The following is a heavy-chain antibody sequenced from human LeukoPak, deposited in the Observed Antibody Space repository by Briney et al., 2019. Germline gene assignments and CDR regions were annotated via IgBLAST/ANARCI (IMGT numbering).Heavy chain of an antibody. V-gene: IGHV3-15*01. CDR1: GFTFSNAW. D-gene: IGHD3-3*01. CDR2: IKSKTDGGTT. CDR3: TTLPSTIFGVVITPGAFDI. Sequence: GGSLRLSCAASGFTFSNAWMSWVRQAPGKGLEWVGRIKSKTDGGTTDYAAPVKGRFTISRDDSKNTLYLQMNSLKTEDTAVYYCTTLPSTIFGVVITPGAFDIWGQGTMVTVSS. J-gene: IGHJ3*02.